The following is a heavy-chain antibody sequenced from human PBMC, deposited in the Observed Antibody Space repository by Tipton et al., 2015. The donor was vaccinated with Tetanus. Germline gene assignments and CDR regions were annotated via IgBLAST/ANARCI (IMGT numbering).Heavy chain of an antibody. CDR1: GYTFTSYG. V-gene: IGHV1-18*01. D-gene: IGHD3-16*02. CDR2: ISAYNGNT. J-gene: IGHJ4*02. Sequence: QSGPEVKKPGASVKVSCKASGYTFTSYGISWVRQAPGQGLEWMGWISAYNGNTNYAQKLQGRVTMTTDTSTSTAYMELRSLRSDDTAVYYCARDKITFGGVIASPPDYWGQGTLVTVSS. CDR3: ARDKITFGGVIASPPDY.